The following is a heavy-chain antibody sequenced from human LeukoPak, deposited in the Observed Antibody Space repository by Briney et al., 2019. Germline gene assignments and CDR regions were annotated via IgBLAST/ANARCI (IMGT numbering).Heavy chain of an antibody. V-gene: IGHV1-18*01. Sequence: GASVKVSCKASGYTFTSYSISWVRQAPGQGLEWMGWISAYNGNTIYAQKVKARVTMTTDTSTSTAYMELRSLKSDDTAVYYCARASYCSGGSCYSDYWGQGTLVTVSS. D-gene: IGHD2-15*01. CDR1: GYTFTSYS. CDR3: ARASYCSGGSCYSDY. CDR2: ISAYNGNT. J-gene: IGHJ4*02.